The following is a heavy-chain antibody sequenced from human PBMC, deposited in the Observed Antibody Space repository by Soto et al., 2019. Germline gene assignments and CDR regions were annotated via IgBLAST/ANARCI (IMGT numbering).Heavy chain of an antibody. J-gene: IGHJ6*02. CDR1: GGTFSSYA. CDR3: ARSQGGSSSLDIYYYYYYGMDV. CDR2: VIPIFGTA. D-gene: IGHD2-15*01. Sequence: QVQLVQSGAEVKKPGSSVKVSCKAPGGTFSSYAISWVRQAPGQGLEWMGGVIPIFGTAKYAQKFQGRVTITADESTSTGYMELRSLRSEDTAVYYCARSQGGSSSLDIYYYYYYGMDVWGQGTMVTVSS. V-gene: IGHV1-69*01.